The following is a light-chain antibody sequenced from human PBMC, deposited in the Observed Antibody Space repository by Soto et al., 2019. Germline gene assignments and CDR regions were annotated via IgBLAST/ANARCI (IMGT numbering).Light chain of an antibody. CDR3: KQSDSAPRYS. J-gene: IGKJ2*01. V-gene: IGKV1-39*01. CDR2: AAS. Sequence: DIQMTQSPSSLSASVGDRVTITCRASQSISFYLNWYQQNPGKAPKLLIYAASNLQSGVPSRFSGSGSGTEFTLTISSLQPEDFATYYCKQSDSAPRYSFGQGTQVEIK. CDR1: QSISFY.